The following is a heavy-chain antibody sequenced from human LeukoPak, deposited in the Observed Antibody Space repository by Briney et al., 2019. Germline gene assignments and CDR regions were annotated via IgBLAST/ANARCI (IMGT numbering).Heavy chain of an antibody. CDR3: TSWGDTTAEYFQR. V-gene: IGHV3-7*01. D-gene: IGHD2-21*02. CDR1: GFTFNRCW. J-gene: IGHJ1*01. Sequence: PGGSLRLSCVVSGFTFNRCWMNWVRQASEKGLGWVAHINPDGRDTYYVDSVKGRFTISRDNAQNSMYLQMNSLRVEDTAVYYCTSWGDTTAEYFQRWGQGTLVTVSS. CDR2: INPDGRDT.